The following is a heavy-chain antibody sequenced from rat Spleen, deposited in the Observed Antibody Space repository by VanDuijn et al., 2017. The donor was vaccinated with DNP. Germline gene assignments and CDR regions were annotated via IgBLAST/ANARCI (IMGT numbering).Heavy chain of an antibody. V-gene: IGHV5-20*01. CDR2: ITYDGDST. D-gene: IGHD1-11*01. J-gene: IGHJ2*01. CDR1: GFIFSNYY. CDR3: TTDFERGY. Sequence: EVQLVESGGGLVQPGRSLKLSCAASGFIFSNYYMAWVRQAPAKGLEWVAYITYDGDSTSYRDSVKGRFTISRDNAKSTLYLQMDSLRSEDTATYYCTTDFERGYWGQGVMVTVSS.